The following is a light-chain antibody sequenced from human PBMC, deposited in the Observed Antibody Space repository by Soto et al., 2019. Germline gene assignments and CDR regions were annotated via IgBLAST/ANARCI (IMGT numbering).Light chain of an antibody. CDR3: QQYGGSPRT. J-gene: IGKJ1*01. CDR2: DAS. V-gene: IGKV3-20*01. Sequence: EIVLTQSPGTLSLSPGXRATLSCRASQSVSSSSLAWYQQKRGQAPRLLIHDASSRATGIPDRFSGSGSGTDFTLTISRLEPEDFAVYYCQQYGGSPRTFGQGTKVDIK. CDR1: QSVSSSS.